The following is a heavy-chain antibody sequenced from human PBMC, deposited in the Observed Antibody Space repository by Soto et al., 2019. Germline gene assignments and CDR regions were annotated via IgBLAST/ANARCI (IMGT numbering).Heavy chain of an antibody. V-gene: IGHV4-31*02. D-gene: IGHD3-10*01. CDR1: GGC. J-gene: IGHJ6*01. CDR2: IYYSGST. CDR3: ARAGPYCYALDV. Sequence: GGCRIWIHQHPGKGLEWIGYIYYSGSTYYNPSLKSRVTISVDTSKNQFSLKLSSVTAADTAVYYCARAGPYCYALDVWGQGSTVTVSS.